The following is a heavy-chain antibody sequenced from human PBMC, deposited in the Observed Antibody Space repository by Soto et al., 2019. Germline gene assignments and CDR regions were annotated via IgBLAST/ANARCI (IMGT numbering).Heavy chain of an antibody. CDR3: ARALGSWGAYYFDY. V-gene: IGHV2-5*02. CDR1: GFSLNTYGVG. Sequence: QITFKESGPTLVKPTQTLTLTCTFSGFSLNTYGVGVGWIRQPPGQALEWLALIYWDDDKRYSPSLKSRLTSTKDTSKNQVVLTMTNMDPVDTDTYYCARALGSWGAYYFDYWGQGTLVTVSS. D-gene: IGHD3-16*01. CDR2: IYWDDDK. J-gene: IGHJ4*02.